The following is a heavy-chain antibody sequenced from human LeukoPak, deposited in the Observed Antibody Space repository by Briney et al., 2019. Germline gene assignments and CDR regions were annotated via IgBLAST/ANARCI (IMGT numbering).Heavy chain of an antibody. CDR3: ARDQGCSGTSCYSRSLDY. CDR2: ISSSADTI. D-gene: IGHD2-15*01. J-gene: IGHJ4*02. CDR1: GFTFSSYE. V-gene: IGHV3-48*03. Sequence: PGGSLRLSCAASGFTFSSYEMNWVRQAPGKGLEWVSYISSSADTIYYADSVKGRFTISRDDAENSLYLQMNSLRAEDTAVYYCARDQGCSGTSCYSRSLDYWGQGTLVTVSS.